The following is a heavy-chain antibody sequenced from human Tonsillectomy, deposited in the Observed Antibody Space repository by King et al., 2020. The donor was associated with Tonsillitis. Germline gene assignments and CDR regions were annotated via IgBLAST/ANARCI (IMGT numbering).Heavy chain of an antibody. CDR2: IPHHGYNT. J-gene: IGHJ4*02. V-gene: IGHV3-30*04. CDR1: GFTFGTHA. D-gene: IGHD2-15*01. Sequence: VQLVESGGGVVQPGRSLRLSCAASGFTFGTHAMHWVRQAPGKGLQWLTVIPHHGYNTYYADSVKGRISISRDNSKKTVFLDMNSLRAEDTAVYYCATMVEGPNWGQGTLVTVSS. CDR3: ATMVEGPN.